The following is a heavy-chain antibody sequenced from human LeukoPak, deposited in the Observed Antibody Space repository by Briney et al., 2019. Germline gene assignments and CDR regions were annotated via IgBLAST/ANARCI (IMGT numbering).Heavy chain of an antibody. CDR2: IYSGGST. D-gene: IGHD1-7*01. CDR1: GFTVNNNY. CDR3: AGNWNSAVWFPYYYYGLDV. V-gene: IGHV3-66*01. J-gene: IGHJ6*02. Sequence: GGSLRLSCTASGFTVNNNYMSWVRQAPGKGLGWVSIIYSGGSTYYADSVKGRFTISRDNSKNTLYLQMNSLRAEDTAVYYCAGNWNSAVWFPYYYYGLDVWGQGTTVTVSS.